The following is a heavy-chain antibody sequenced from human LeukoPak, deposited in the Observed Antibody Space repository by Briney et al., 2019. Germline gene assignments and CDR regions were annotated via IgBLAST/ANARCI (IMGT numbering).Heavy chain of an antibody. D-gene: IGHD2-15*01. CDR2: INHSGST. CDR1: GDSISGYY. V-gene: IGHV4-34*01. J-gene: IGHJ4*02. CDR3: ARGRIVVVVAARHYFDY. Sequence: SETLSLTCTVSGDSISGYYWSWIRQPPGKGLEWIGEINHSGSTNYNPSLKSRVTISVDTSKNRFSLKLSSVTAADTAVYYCARGRIVVVVAARHYFDYWGQGTLVTVSS.